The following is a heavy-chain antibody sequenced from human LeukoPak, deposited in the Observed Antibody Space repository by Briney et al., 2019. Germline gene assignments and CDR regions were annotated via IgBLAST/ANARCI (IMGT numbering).Heavy chain of an antibody. J-gene: IGHJ4*02. CDR3: AREDLGSGLGY. Sequence: PSQTLSLTCAVSGGSISSGGYSWSWIRQPPGKGLEWIGYIYHSGSTYYNPSLKSRVTISVDRSKNQFSLKLSSVTAADTAVYYCAREDLGSGLGYWGQGTLVTVSS. CDR2: IYHSGST. D-gene: IGHD6-19*01. V-gene: IGHV4-30-2*01. CDR1: GGSISSGGYS.